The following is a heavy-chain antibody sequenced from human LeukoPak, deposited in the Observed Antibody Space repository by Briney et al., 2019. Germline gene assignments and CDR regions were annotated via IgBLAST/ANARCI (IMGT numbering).Heavy chain of an antibody. D-gene: IGHD6-6*01. V-gene: IGHV4-39*07. CDR1: GGSISATTYY. Sequence: SETLSLTCTVSGGSISATTYYWGWIRQPPGTGLEWIANIYYNGNTAYNPSLNSRATISIDTSKNQFSLRLNSVTAADTAVYYCARVGWGNAAAHPNWLDPWGQGILVTVSS. CDR2: IYYNGNT. J-gene: IGHJ5*02. CDR3: ARVGWGNAAAHPNWLDP.